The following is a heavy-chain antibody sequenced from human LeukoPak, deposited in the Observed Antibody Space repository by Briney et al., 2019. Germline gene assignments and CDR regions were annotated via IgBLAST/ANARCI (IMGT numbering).Heavy chain of an antibody. D-gene: IGHD6-19*01. Sequence: ASVKVSCKASGYTFTSYGISWVRQAPGQGLEWMGWISAYNGNTNYAQKLQGRVTMTTDTSTGTAYMELRSLRSDDTAVYYCALYSSGWFAFDYWGQGTLVTVSS. CDR1: GYTFTSYG. CDR2: ISAYNGNT. J-gene: IGHJ4*02. CDR3: ALYSSGWFAFDY. V-gene: IGHV1-18*01.